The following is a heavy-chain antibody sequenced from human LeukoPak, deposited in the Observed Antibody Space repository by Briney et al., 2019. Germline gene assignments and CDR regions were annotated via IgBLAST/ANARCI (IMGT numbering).Heavy chain of an antibody. CDR3: ARVSPGQLVLQGWFDP. CDR1: GGIFSSYA. V-gene: IGHV1-69*13. D-gene: IGHD6-6*01. Sequence: SVKVSCKASGGIFSSYAISWVRQAPGQGLEWMGGIIPIFGTANYAQEFQGRVTITADESTSTAYMELSSLRSEDTAVYYCARVSPGQLVLQGWFDPWGQGTLVTVSS. CDR2: IIPIFGTA. J-gene: IGHJ5*02.